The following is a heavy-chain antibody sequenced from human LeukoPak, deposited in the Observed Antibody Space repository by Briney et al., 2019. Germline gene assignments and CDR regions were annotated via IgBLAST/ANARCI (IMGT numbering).Heavy chain of an antibody. J-gene: IGHJ6*02. V-gene: IGHV4-30-2*01. CDR1: GGSISSGGYY. Sequence: PSQTLSLTCTVSGGSISSGGYYWSWIRQPPGTGLEWIGEIYHSGSTNYNPSLKSRVTISVDKSKNQFSLKLSSVTAADTAVYYCASASHLFYYDFWSGSIPHYGMDVWGQGTTVTVSS. D-gene: IGHD3-3*01. CDR3: ASASHLFYYDFWSGSIPHYGMDV. CDR2: IYHSGST.